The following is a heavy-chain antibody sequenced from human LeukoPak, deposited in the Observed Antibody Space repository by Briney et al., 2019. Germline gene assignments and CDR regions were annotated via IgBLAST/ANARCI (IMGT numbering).Heavy chain of an antibody. D-gene: IGHD4-17*01. CDR3: ARSYGDYPLDY. Sequence: SQTLSLTCTVSGGSISSGGYSWSWIRQHPGRGLEWVGYIYYSGSTYYNPSLKSRVTISVDMSKNQFSLKLSSVTAADTAVYYCARSYGDYPLDYWGQGTLVTVTS. CDR1: GGSISSGGYS. V-gene: IGHV4-31*03. J-gene: IGHJ4*02. CDR2: IYYSGST.